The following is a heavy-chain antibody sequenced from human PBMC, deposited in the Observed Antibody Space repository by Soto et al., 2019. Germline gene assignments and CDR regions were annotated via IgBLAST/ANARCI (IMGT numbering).Heavy chain of an antibody. J-gene: IGHJ5*02. CDR1: GGSFSGYY. Sequence: SETLSLTCAVYGGSFSGYYWSWIRQPPGKGLEWIGEINHSGSTNYNPTLKSRVTISVDTSKNQFSLKLSSVTAADTAVYYCARGRKKRSFLAREWFDPWGQGTLVTVSS. CDR2: INHSGST. CDR3: ARGRKKRSFLAREWFDP. D-gene: IGHD1-1*01. V-gene: IGHV4-34*01.